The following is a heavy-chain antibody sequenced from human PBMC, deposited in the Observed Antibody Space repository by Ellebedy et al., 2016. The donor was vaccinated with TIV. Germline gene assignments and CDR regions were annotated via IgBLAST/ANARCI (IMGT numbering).Heavy chain of an antibody. Sequence: SETLSLTCTVSGGSISSYYWSWIRQPPGKGLEWIGYIYYSGSTNYNPSLKSRVTMSVDTSKNQFSLKLSSVTAADTAVYYCARHPNTYNWFDPWGQGTLVTVSS. D-gene: IGHD2/OR15-2a*01. CDR1: GGSISSYY. V-gene: IGHV4-59*08. CDR2: IYYSGST. J-gene: IGHJ5*02. CDR3: ARHPNTYNWFDP.